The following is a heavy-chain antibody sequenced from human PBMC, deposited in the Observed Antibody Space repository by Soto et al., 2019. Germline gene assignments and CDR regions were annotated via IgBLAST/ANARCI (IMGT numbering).Heavy chain of an antibody. J-gene: IGHJ4*02. V-gene: IGHV3-23*01. D-gene: IGHD6-19*01. CDR1: GFTFSSYA. CDR2: ISGSSGST. CDR3: AKRGRGAVAFDY. Sequence: EVQLLESGGGLVQPGGSLRLSCAASGFTFSSYAMSWVRQAPGKGLEWVSTISGSSGSTYYADSVRGRFTISRDNSKNTLYLQMNGLRAEDTAVYYCAKRGRGAVAFDYWGQGTLFTVSS.